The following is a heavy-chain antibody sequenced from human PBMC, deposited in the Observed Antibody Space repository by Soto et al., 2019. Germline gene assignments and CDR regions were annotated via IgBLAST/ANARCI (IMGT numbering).Heavy chain of an antibody. CDR3: ARDIFPSQVKYSSPHYYYYYGMDV. D-gene: IGHD6-6*01. CDR2: ISAYNGNT. Sequence: ASVKVSCKASGYTFTSYGISWVRQAPGQGLEWMGWISAYNGNTNYAQKLQGRVTMTTETSTSTAHMELRSLRSDDTAVYYCARDIFPSQVKYSSPHYYYYYGMDVWGQGTTVTVSS. V-gene: IGHV1-18*01. CDR1: GYTFTSYG. J-gene: IGHJ6*02.